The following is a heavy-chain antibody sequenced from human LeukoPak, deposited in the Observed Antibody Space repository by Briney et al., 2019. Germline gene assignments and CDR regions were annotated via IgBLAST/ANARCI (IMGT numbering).Heavy chain of an antibody. CDR3: VKVMGYFVRGYPVDY. CDR2: ISGSGDST. Sequence: PGGSLRLSCAASGFTFSNYAMSWVRQAPGKGLEWVSAISGSGDSTYYADSVKGRFTISRDNSKNTLYLQMNSLRTEDTAVYYCVKVMGYFVRGYPVDYWGQGTLVTVSS. J-gene: IGHJ4*02. V-gene: IGHV3-23*01. D-gene: IGHD3-10*01. CDR1: GFTFSNYA.